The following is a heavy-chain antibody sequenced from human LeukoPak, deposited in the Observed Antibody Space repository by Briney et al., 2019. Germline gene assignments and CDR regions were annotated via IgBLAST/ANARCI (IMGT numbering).Heavy chain of an antibody. V-gene: IGHV4-4*07. J-gene: IGHJ5*02. D-gene: IGHD3-3*01. CDR3: AREKSGYYDFWSGYSQNWFDP. Sequence: SETLSLTCTVSGGSISSYYWSSVRQPAGKGLEWIGRIYTSGSTTYNPSLKSRVTIAVDTCKNQIFQKPSSVTAAGTAVYYCAREKSGYYDFWSGYSQNWFDPWGQGTLVTVSS. CDR1: GGSISSYY. CDR2: IYTSGST.